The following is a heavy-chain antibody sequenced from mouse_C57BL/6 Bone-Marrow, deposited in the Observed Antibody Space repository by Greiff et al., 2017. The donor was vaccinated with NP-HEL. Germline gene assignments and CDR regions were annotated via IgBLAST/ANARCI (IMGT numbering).Heavy chain of an antibody. V-gene: IGHV1-63*01. CDR1: GYTFTNYW. CDR2: IYPGGGYT. J-gene: IGHJ3*01. Sequence: QVQLKESGAELVRPGTSVKMSCKASGYTFTNYWIGWAKQRPGHGLEWIGDIYPGGGYTNYNEKFKGKATLTADKSSSTAYMQFSSLTSEDSAIYYCASAGYHGAFAYWGQGTLVTVSA. CDR3: ASAGYHGAFAY. D-gene: IGHD2-2*01.